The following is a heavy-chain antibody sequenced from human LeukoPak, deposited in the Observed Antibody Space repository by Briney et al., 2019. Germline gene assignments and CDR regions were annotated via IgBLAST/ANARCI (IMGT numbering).Heavy chain of an antibody. CDR1: GGTFSSYA. CDR2: IIPIFGTA. CDR3: ARCWGIAAAPLDY. D-gene: IGHD6-13*01. J-gene: IGHJ4*02. Sequence: SVKVSCKASGGTFSSYAISWVRQAPGQGLEWMGGIIPIFGTANYAQKFQGRVTITTDESTSTAYMELSSLRSEDTAVYYCARCWGIAAAPLDYWGQGTLVTVSS. V-gene: IGHV1-69*05.